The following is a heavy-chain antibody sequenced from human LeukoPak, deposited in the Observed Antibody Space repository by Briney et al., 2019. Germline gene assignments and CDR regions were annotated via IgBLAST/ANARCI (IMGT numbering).Heavy chain of an antibody. J-gene: IGHJ3*01. CDR2: ISSSSNYI. Sequence: PGGSLRLSCAASGFAFSTYSMNWVRLAPGKGLEWVSSISSSSNYIYYADSVKGRFTISRDNAKNSLYLQMNSLRAEDTAVYYCARDAMTTGGASDFWGQGTMVTVSS. D-gene: IGHD4-17*01. CDR1: GFAFSTYS. CDR3: ARDAMTTGGASDF. V-gene: IGHV3-21*01.